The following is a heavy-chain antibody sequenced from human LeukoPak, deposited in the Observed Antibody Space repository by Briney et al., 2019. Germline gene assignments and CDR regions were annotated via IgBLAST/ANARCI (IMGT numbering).Heavy chain of an antibody. CDR1: GFTFSSYA. J-gene: IGHJ3*02. D-gene: IGHD1-26*01. Sequence: GGSLRLSCAASGFTFSSYAMSWVRQAPGKGLEWVSTISGSGGSTYYADSVKGRFTISRDNSKNTLYLQMNSLRAEDTAVYYCAKLRGSGSYPSAFDIWGQGTMVTVSS. V-gene: IGHV3-23*01. CDR2: ISGSGGST. CDR3: AKLRGSGSYPSAFDI.